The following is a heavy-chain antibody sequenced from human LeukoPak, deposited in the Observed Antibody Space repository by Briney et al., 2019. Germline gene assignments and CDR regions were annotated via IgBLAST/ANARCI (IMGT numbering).Heavy chain of an antibody. CDR1: GYTFTSYA. CDR3: AREYYGSGSYYIGSYYYYYGMDV. Sequence: ASVKVSCKASGYTFTSYAMHWVRQAPGQRLEWMGWINAGNGNTKYSQKFQGRVTITRDTSASTAYMEPSSLRSEDTAVYYCAREYYGSGSYYIGSYYYYYGMDVWGKGTTVTVSS. V-gene: IGHV1-3*01. D-gene: IGHD3-10*01. J-gene: IGHJ6*04. CDR2: INAGNGNT.